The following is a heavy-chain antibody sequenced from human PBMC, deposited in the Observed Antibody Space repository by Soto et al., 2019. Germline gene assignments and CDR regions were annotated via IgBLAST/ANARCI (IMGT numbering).Heavy chain of an antibody. J-gene: IGHJ4*02. V-gene: IGHV3-33*01. CDR3: ARDGQWLPRDGLRDSYYFDY. CDR1: GFNFSSYV. D-gene: IGHD6-19*01. CDR2: IWYDGGNK. Sequence: QVQLVESGGGVVQPGRSLRLSCAASGFNFSSYVMHWVRQAPGKGLEWVAVIWYDGGNKYYADSVQGRFTISRDNSKNTLYLQMNSLRGEDTAVYYCARDGQWLPRDGLRDSYYFDYWGQGTLVTASS.